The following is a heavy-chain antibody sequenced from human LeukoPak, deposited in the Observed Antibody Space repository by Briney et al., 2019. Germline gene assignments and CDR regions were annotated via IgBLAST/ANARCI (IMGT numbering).Heavy chain of an antibody. CDR1: GGSISSYY. CDR2: IYTSGST. Sequence: SETLSLTCTVSGGSISSYYWSWIRQPAGKGPEGIGRIYTSGSTNYNPSLKSRVTMSVDTSKNQFSLKLSSVTAADTAVYYCAREGDYYDSSGYHPNFDYWGQGTLVTVSS. J-gene: IGHJ4*02. V-gene: IGHV4-4*07. D-gene: IGHD3-22*01. CDR3: AREGDYYDSSGYHPNFDY.